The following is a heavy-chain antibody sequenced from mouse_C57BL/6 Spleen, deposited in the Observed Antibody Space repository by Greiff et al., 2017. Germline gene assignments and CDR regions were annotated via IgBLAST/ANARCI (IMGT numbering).Heavy chain of an antibody. D-gene: IGHD3-2*02. CDR2: IYPRSGNT. V-gene: IGHV1-81*01. CDR1: GYTFTSYG. CDR3: AREVDSSGSWFAY. Sequence: QVQLQQSGAELARPGASVKLSCKASGYTFTSYGISWVKQRPGQGLEWIGEIYPRSGNTYYNEKFKGKATLTADKSSSTAYMALRSLTSEDSAVYVCAREVDSSGSWFAYWGQGTLVTVSA. J-gene: IGHJ3*01.